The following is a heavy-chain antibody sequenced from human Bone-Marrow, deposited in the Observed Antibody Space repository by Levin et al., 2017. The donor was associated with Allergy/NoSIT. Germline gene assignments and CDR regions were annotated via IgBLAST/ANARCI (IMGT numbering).Heavy chain of an antibody. D-gene: IGHD1-26*01. CDR2: TRSKPFGGTT. V-gene: IGHV3-49*03. J-gene: IGHJ4*02. CDR1: GFAFGDYD. Sequence: PGGSLRLSCTTSGFAFGDYDISWFRQAPGKGPEWIGFTRSKPFGGTTDYVASVKGRFTISRDDSKSIVYLQMNSLKTEDTAVYFCAREPLGRSYAYYWGQGTLVTVSS. CDR3: AREPLGRSYAYY.